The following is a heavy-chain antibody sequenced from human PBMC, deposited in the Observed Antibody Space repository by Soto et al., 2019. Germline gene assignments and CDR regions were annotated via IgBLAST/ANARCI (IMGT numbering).Heavy chain of an antibody. CDR1: GASISGYY. Sequence: SETLSLTCTVSGASISGYYWSWIRKSAGKGLEWIGRIYATGTTDYNPSLKSRVMMSVDTSKKQFSLKLRSVTAADTAVYYCVRDGTKTLRDWFDPWGQGMSVTVSS. V-gene: IGHV4-4*07. J-gene: IGHJ5*02. D-gene: IGHD1-1*01. CDR2: IYATGTT. CDR3: VRDGTKTLRDWFDP.